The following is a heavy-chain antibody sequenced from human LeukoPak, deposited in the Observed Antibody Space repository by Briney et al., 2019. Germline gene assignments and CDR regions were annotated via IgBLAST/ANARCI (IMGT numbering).Heavy chain of an antibody. CDR1: GFTFSSYA. Sequence: PGGSLRLSCAASGFTFSSYAMHWVRQAPGKGLEWVAVISYDGGNKYYADSVKGRFTISRDNSKNTLYLQMNSLRAEDTAVYYCARDVALPSYYYGMDVWGQGTTVTVSS. CDR2: ISYDGGNK. V-gene: IGHV3-30-3*01. J-gene: IGHJ6*02. CDR3: ARDVALPSYYYGMDV. D-gene: IGHD5-12*01.